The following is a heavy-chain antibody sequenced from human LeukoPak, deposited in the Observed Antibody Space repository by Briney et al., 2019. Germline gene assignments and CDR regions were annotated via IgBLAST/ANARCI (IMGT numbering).Heavy chain of an antibody. J-gene: IGHJ6*04. D-gene: IGHD3-9*01. V-gene: IGHV3-43*01. CDR3: AKAEDILTGYSPLDV. CDR2: ISWDGGST. CDR1: GFTFDDYT. Sequence: GGSLRLSCAASGFTFDDYTMHWVRQAPGKGLEWVSLISWDGGSTYYADSVKGRFTISRDNSKNSLYLQMNSLRTEDTALYYCAKAEDILTGYSPLDVWGKGTTVTVSS.